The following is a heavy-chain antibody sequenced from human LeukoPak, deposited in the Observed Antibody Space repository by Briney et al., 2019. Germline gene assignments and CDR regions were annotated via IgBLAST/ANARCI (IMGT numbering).Heavy chain of an antibody. V-gene: IGHV4-61*08. CDR2: IYYSGST. CDR1: GGSISSGGYS. Sequence: SETLSLTCAVSGGSISSGGYSWSWIRQPPGKGLEWIGYIYYSGSTNYNPSLKSRVTISVDTSKNQFSLKLSSVTAADTAVYYCARDRLWNYYDSSGYWYFDLWGRGTLVTVSS. CDR3: ARDRLWNYYDSSGYWYFDL. J-gene: IGHJ2*01. D-gene: IGHD3-22*01.